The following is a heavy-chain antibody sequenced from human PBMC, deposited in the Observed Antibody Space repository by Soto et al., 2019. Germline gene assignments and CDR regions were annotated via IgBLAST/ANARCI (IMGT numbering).Heavy chain of an antibody. Sequence: EVQLVESGGGLVQPGGSLRLSCAASGFTFSSYSMNWVRQAPGKGLEWVSYISSSSSTIYYADSVKGRFTISRDNAKNSLYLQMNSLRAEDTAVYYCARSNDARGYSYGYYYYYMDVWGKGTTVTVSS. D-gene: IGHD5-18*01. CDR2: ISSSSSTI. V-gene: IGHV3-48*01. CDR3: ARSNDARGYSYGYYYYYMDV. CDR1: GFTFSSYS. J-gene: IGHJ6*03.